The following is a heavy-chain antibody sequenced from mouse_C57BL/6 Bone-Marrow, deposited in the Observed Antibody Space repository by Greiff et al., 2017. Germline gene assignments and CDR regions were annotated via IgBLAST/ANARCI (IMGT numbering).Heavy chain of an antibody. V-gene: IGHV3-1*01. CDR2: ISYSGST. Sequence: EVKLQESGPGMVKPSQSLSLTCTVTGYSITSGYDWHWIRHFPGNKLEWMGYISYSGSTNYNPSLKSRISITHDTSKQHFFLKLNSLTTQDTATYYCARGGGAYYINSAWFAFCGPGTLFTVSA. J-gene: IGHJ3*01. CDR1: GYSITSGYD. CDR3: ARGGGAYYINSAWFAF. D-gene: IGHD2-5*01.